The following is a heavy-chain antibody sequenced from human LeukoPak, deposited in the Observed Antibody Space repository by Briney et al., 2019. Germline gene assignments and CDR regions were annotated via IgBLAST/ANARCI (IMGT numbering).Heavy chain of an antibody. CDR2: ILPILGIA. V-gene: IGHV1-69*04. CDR3: ARGPPVVMGYYFDY. D-gene: IGHD3-22*01. Sequence: ASVKVSCKASGGTFSSYAISWVRQAPGQGLEWMGRILPILGIANYAQKFQGRVTITADKSTSTAYMELSSLRSEDTAVYYCARGPPVVMGYYFDYWGQGTLVTVSS. CDR1: GGTFSSYA. J-gene: IGHJ4*02.